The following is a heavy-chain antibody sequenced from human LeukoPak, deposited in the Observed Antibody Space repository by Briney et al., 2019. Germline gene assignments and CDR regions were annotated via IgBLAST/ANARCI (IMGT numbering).Heavy chain of an antibody. CDR3: ARSSIAAVDY. CDR2: IHYSGST. J-gene: IGHJ4*02. Sequence: SETLSLTCTVSGGSISSSSYYWGWIRQPPGKGLEWIGSIHYSGSTYYNPSLKSRVTISVDTSKNQFSLKLSSVTAADTAVYYCARSSIAAVDYWGQGTLVTVSS. V-gene: IGHV4-39*01. CDR1: GGSISSSSYY. D-gene: IGHD6-13*01.